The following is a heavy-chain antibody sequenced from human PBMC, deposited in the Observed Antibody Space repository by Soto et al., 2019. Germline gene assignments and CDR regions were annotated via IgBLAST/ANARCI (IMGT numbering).Heavy chain of an antibody. CDR2: IYYSGST. Sequence: QVQLQESGPGLVKPSETLSLTCTVSGGSISSYYWRWIRQPPGKGLEWIGYIYYSGSTNYNPSLKGRVTISVDTSKNQFSLKLSSVTAADTAVYYCARNSEYYYGSGSGLTFDYWGQGTLVTVSS. J-gene: IGHJ4*02. CDR3: ARNSEYYYGSGSGLTFDY. CDR1: GGSISSYY. D-gene: IGHD3-10*01. V-gene: IGHV4-59*01.